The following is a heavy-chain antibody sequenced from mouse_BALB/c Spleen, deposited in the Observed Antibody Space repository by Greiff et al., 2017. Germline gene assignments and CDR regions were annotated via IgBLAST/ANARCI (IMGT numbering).Heavy chain of an antibody. CDR2: IRSKSNNYAT. J-gene: IGHJ4*01. CDR3: VRLTTVNYAMDY. D-gene: IGHD1-1*01. V-gene: IGHV10-1*02. CDR1: GFTFNTYA. Sequence: EVKLMESGGGLVQPKGSLKLSCAASGFTFNTYAMNWVRQAPGKGLEWVARIRSKSNNYATYYADSVKDRFTISRDDSQSMLYLQMNNLKTEDTAMYYCVRLTTVNYAMDYWGQGTSVTVSS.